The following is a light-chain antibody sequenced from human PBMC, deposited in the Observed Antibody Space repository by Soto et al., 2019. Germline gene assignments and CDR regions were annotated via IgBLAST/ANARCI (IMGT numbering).Light chain of an antibody. Sequence: EIVLTQSPGTLFLSPGERATLSCRASQSLSSSTYLAWYQQKPGQAPRLLIYGASGRATGIPDRFSGSGSWTDFTLTISRLEPEDFAVYYCQQYGSSLLTFGGGTKVEIK. J-gene: IGKJ4*01. CDR1: QSLSSSTY. V-gene: IGKV3-20*01. CDR3: QQYGSSLLT. CDR2: GAS.